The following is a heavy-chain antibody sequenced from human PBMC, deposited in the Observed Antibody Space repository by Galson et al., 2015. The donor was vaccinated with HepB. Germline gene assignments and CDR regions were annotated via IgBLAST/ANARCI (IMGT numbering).Heavy chain of an antibody. V-gene: IGHV3-48*01. D-gene: IGHD2-15*01. Sequence: SLRLSCAASGFIFSSYSMNWVRQAPGKGLEWVSYISSSSSAIYYADSVKGRFTISRDNAKNSLYLQVNSLRAEDTAVYYCAREYSKDSYWGQGTLVTVSS. CDR3: AREYSKDSY. J-gene: IGHJ4*02. CDR2: ISSSSSAI. CDR1: GFIFSSYS.